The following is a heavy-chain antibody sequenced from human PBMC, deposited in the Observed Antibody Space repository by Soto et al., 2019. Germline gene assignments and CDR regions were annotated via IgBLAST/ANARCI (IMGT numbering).Heavy chain of an antibody. V-gene: IGHV4-30-4*08. Sequence: QVQLQESGPGLVKPSQTLSLTCSLSGGSLSSGHYYWTWIRQPPGQGLEWIGYFYYSGSTYYNPSLKSRLTISKDRAKNQFSLNLTSVTAADTAVYYCARAGATTSAGYYYYGLDVWGQGTTVTVSS. CDR1: GGSLSSGHYY. D-gene: IGHD6-19*01. J-gene: IGHJ6*02. CDR3: ARAGATTSAGYYYYGLDV. CDR2: FYYSGST.